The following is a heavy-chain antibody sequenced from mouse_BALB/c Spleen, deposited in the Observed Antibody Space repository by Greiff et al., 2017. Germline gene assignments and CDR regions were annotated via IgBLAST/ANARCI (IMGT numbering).Heavy chain of an antibody. J-gene: IGHJ3*01. Sequence: EVQLVESGPSLVKPSQTLSLTCSVTGDSITSGYWNWIRKFPGNKLEYMGYISYSGSTYYNPSLKSRISITRDTSKNQYYLQLNSVTTEDTATYYCARKTTATSWFAYWGQGTLVTVSA. CDR2: ISYSGST. D-gene: IGHD1-2*01. CDR3: ARKTTATSWFAY. V-gene: IGHV3-8*02. CDR1: GDSITSGY.